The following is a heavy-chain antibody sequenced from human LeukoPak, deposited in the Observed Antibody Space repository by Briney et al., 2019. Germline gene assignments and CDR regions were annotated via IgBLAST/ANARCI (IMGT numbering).Heavy chain of an antibody. CDR2: INSDGSST. J-gene: IGHJ4*02. Sequence: GGSLRLSCAASGFTFSSSWMHWVRQAPEKGLVWVSRINSDGSSTSYADSVKGRFTISRDNAKNTLFLQMNSLRAEDTAVYYCARKEDYYDSSVRPFDYWGQGTLVTVSS. CDR1: GFTFSSSW. V-gene: IGHV3-74*01. D-gene: IGHD3-22*01. CDR3: ARKEDYYDSSVRPFDY.